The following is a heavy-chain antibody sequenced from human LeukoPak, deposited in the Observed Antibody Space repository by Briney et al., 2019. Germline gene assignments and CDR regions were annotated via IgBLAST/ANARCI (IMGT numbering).Heavy chain of an antibody. CDR1: GYSFTSYW. CDR2: IYPGDSDT. D-gene: IGHD3-22*01. CDR3: ARLLGSEYYDSSGPFDY. Sequence: GESLQISCKGSGYSFTSYWIGWVRQMPGKGLEWMGIIYPGDSDTRYSPSFQGQVTISADKSISTAYLQWSSLKASDTAMYYCARLLGSEYYDSSGPFDYWGQGTLVTVSS. V-gene: IGHV5-51*01. J-gene: IGHJ4*02.